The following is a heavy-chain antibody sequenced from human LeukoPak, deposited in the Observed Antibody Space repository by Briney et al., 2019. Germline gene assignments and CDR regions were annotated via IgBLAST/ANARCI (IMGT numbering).Heavy chain of an antibody. J-gene: IGHJ4*02. CDR1: GGSISSSSYY. CDR2: IYYSGST. D-gene: IGHD6-19*01. V-gene: IGHV4-39*01. Sequence: SETLSLTCTVSGGSISSSSYYWGWIRQPPGKGLEWIGSIYYSGSTYYNSSLKSRVTISVDTSKNQFSLKLSSVTAADTAVYYCARHAYSSGCLDYWGQGTLVTVSS. CDR3: ARHAYSSGCLDY.